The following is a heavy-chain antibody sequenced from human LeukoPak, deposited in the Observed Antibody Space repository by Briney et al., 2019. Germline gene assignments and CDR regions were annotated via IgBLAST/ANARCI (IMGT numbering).Heavy chain of an antibody. Sequence: ASVKVSCKASGYTFTNYDINWVRQATGQGLEWMGWMNPNSGNTGYARKFQGRVAMTRNTSISTAYMELSSLISEDTALYYCARDIAGATKGGWFDTWGQGTPVTVSS. D-gene: IGHD1-26*01. CDR3: ARDIAGATKGGWFDT. V-gene: IGHV1-8*01. CDR1: GYTFTNYD. CDR2: MNPNSGNT. J-gene: IGHJ5*02.